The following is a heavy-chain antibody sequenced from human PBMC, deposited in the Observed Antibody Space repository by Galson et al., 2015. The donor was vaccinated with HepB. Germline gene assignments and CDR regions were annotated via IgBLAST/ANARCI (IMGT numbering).Heavy chain of an antibody. CDR2: INPSGGST. D-gene: IGHD2-15*01. J-gene: IGHJ4*02. V-gene: IGHV1-46*01. CDR1: GYTFTSYY. CDR3: ARDRELGYCSGGSCGGYFDY. Sequence: SCKASGYTFTSYYMHWVRQAPGQGLEWMGIINPSGGSTGYAQKFQGRVTMTRDTSTSTVYMELSSLRSEDTAVYYCARDRELGYCSGGSCGGYFDYWGQGTLVTVSS.